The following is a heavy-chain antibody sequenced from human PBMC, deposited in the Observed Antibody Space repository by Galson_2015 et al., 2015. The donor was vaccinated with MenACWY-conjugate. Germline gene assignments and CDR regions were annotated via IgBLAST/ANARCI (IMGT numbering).Heavy chain of an antibody. Sequence: QSGAEVTKPGESLRISCKGSGYSFTGYSINWVRQMPGEGLEWMGRIDPSDSYTNYSPSVQGHVTMSADKSISTAYLQWSSLKASDTAMYYCARRGWDHSDDYWGQGTLVTVSS. D-gene: IGHD1-26*01. V-gene: IGHV5-10-1*01. CDR3: ARRGWDHSDDY. CDR1: GYSFTGYS. CDR2: IDPSDSYT. J-gene: IGHJ4*02.